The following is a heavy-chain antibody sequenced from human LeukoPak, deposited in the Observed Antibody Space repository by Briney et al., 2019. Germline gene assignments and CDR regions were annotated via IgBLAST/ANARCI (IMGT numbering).Heavy chain of an antibody. J-gene: IGHJ4*02. CDR2: IYASGST. V-gene: IGHV4-4*07. CDR1: GGSISSYY. D-gene: IGHD5-12*01. CDR3: ARDVDKRVSRNFDY. Sequence: SETLSLTCTVSGGSISSYYWSWIRQPAGKGLEWIGHIYASGSTNYNPSLKSRVTISVDTSKNQFSLKLSSVTAADTAVYYCARDVDKRVSRNFDYWGQGTLVTVS.